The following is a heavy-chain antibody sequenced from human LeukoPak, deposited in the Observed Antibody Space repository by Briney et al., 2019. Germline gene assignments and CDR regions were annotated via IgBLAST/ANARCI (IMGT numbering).Heavy chain of an antibody. CDR2: INHNGEAI. Sequence: GGSLRLSCAASGFPFSSHVLSWVRQAPGKGLEWIAYINHNGEAIYYPDFVKGRFIISRDNAKNSLFLQMNDLRDEDTAVYYCARDYDWAFDFWGQGTRVTVAS. CDR1: GFPFSSHV. CDR3: ARDYDWAFDF. D-gene: IGHD3-9*01. J-gene: IGHJ4*02. V-gene: IGHV3-48*02.